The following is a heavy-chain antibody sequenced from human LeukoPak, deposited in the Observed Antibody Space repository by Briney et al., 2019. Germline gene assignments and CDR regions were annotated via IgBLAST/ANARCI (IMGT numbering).Heavy chain of an antibody. V-gene: IGHV3-23*01. CDR1: GFTFSSYG. CDR3: AKDRRIQLWPYYFDY. Sequence: PGGTLRLSCAASGFTFSSYGMSWVRQAPGKGLEWVSAISGTGASTYSADSVKGRFTISRDNSKNTLYLQMNSLRAEDTAVYYCAKDRRIQLWPYYFDYWGQGTLVTVSS. J-gene: IGHJ4*02. D-gene: IGHD5-18*01. CDR2: ISGTGAST.